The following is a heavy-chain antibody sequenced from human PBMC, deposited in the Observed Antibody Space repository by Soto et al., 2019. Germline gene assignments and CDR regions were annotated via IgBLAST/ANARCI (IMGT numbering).Heavy chain of an antibody. V-gene: IGHV3-21*01. CDR1: EFTFSDYT. CDR3: ARQIPTHVFYV. Sequence: DVQLAESGGGLVKPGGSLRLSCVASEFTFSDYTMNWVRQAPGKGLEWVSSISSSSTYLNYADSVKGRFTISRDNARNSLYLQMDSLRADDTAVYFCARQIPTHVFYVWGQGTMVTVSS. CDR2: ISSSSTYL. J-gene: IGHJ3*01. D-gene: IGHD2-21*01.